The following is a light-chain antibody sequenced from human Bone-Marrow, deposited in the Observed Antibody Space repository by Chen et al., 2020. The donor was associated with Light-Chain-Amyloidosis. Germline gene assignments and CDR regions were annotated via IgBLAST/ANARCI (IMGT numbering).Light chain of an antibody. CDR1: NIGSTS. Sequence: SYVLTQPSSVSVAPGQTATIACGGNNIGSTSVHWYQQTPGQAPLLVVYDESDRPSGIPERIAGSNTGNTTTLTISRVEAGDEADYYCQVWERSSDRPVFGGGTKLTVL. V-gene: IGLV3-21*02. CDR2: DES. CDR3: QVWERSSDRPV. J-gene: IGLJ2*01.